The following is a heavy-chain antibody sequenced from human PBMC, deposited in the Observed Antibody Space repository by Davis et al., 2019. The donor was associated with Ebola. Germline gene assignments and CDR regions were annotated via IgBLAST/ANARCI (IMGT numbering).Heavy chain of an antibody. D-gene: IGHD1/OR15-1a*01. CDR2: IYSDRSGGRT. J-gene: IGHJ6*03. Sequence: GESLKISCAASGFSVSGNYMNWVRQAPGKGLEWVSVIYSDRSGGRTYYEESVKGRFTISRDNSKNTVYLQVNSLRAEDTAVFYCAKNKGSGDHYHYCMDVWGKGTTVTVSS. V-gene: IGHV3-53*01. CDR3: AKNKGSGDHYHYCMDV. CDR1: GFSVSGNY.